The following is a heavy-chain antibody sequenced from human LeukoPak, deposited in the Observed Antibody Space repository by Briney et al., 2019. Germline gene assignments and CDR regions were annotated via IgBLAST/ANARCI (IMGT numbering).Heavy chain of an antibody. D-gene: IGHD3-10*01. CDR3: AMQTGGYYGSGSYYNLNAFDI. J-gene: IGHJ3*02. Sequence: GGSLRLSCAASGFTFSTSWMHWVRQAPGKGLVWVSRINPDGSSTNYADSVKGRFTISRDNAKNTLYLRINTLRAEDTAVYYCAMQTGGYYGSGSYYNLNAFDIWGQGTMVTVSS. V-gene: IGHV3-74*01. CDR1: GFTFSTSW. CDR2: INPDGSST.